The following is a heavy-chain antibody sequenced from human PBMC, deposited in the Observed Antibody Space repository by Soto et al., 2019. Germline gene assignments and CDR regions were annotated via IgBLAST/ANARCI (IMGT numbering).Heavy chain of an antibody. CDR2: INWNGGNI. CDR3: AKDMAGTTGAFDL. J-gene: IGHJ3*01. V-gene: IGHV3-9*01. D-gene: IGHD1-1*01. CDR1: GLTFGDYG. Sequence: EAQVVESGGGLVQPGRSLRLPFAGSGLTFGDYGMHWVGQVSGKGPEWVSGINWNGGNIGYADSVKGRFTISRDNAKSSLYLQMDSLRVEDTALYYCAKDMAGTTGAFDLWGQGTMVTVSS.